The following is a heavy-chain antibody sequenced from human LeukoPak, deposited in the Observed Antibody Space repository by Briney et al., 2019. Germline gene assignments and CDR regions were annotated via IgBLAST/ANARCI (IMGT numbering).Heavy chain of an antibody. J-gene: IGHJ6*03. CDR1: GGSIFGFY. Sequence: PSETLSLTCSVSGGSIFGFYWSWIRQPAGKGLEWIGRIYTSGSTYYTPSLKSRVTMSVDTSNNQFSLKLKSVTAADTAVYFCARRLFGGSTGVYFYYYIDVWGKGTTVAVSS. D-gene: IGHD1-1*01. CDR3: ARRLFGGSTGVYFYYYIDV. V-gene: IGHV4-4*07. CDR2: IYTSGST.